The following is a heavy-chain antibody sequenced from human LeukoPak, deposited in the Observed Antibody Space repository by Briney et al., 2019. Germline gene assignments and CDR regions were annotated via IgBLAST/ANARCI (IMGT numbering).Heavy chain of an antibody. J-gene: IGHJ6*02. CDR1: GFTFSSYG. V-gene: IGHV3-30*18. Sequence: GGSLRLSCAASGFTFSSYGMHWVRQAPGKGLEWVAVISDDGSNKYYADSVKGRFTISRDNSKNTLYLQMNSLRAEDTAVYYCAKDLSGSGYYGMDVWGQGTTVIVSS. D-gene: IGHD3-10*01. CDR3: AKDLSGSGYYGMDV. CDR2: ISDDGSNK.